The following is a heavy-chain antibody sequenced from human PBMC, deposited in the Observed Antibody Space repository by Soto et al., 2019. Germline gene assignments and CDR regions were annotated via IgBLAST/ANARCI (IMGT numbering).Heavy chain of an antibody. J-gene: IGHJ4*02. V-gene: IGHV3-33*01. CDR3: AGDGRHPAMVSGFDS. CDR1: GFTFSEDS. Sequence: DLVESGGGVVQPGKSLRLSCATAGFTFSEDSMHWVRQAPGKGLEWVAVIWYDGSKKHYAYSVKGRFTISRDTSKNTLFLQKPSLPAEATAVYWCAGDGRHPAMVSGFDSWGKGTLLTVSS. D-gene: IGHD5-18*01. CDR2: IWYDGSKK.